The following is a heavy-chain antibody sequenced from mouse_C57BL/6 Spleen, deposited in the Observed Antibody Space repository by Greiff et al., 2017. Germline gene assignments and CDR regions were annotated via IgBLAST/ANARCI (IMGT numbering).Heavy chain of an antibody. CDR3: ARSTGYYAMDY. V-gene: IGHV1-64*01. CDR2: IHPNSGST. D-gene: IGHD4-1*01. CDR1: GYTFTSYW. J-gene: IGHJ4*01. Sequence: QVQLKQPGAELVKPGASVKLSCKASGYTFTSYWMHWVKQRPGQGLEWIGMIHPNSGSTNYNEKFKSKATLTVDKSSSTAYMQLSSLTSEDSAVYYCARSTGYYAMDYWGQGTSDTVSS.